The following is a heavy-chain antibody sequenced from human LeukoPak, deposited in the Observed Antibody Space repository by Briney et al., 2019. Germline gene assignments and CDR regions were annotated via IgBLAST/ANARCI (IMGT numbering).Heavy chain of an antibody. CDR3: ARGGGWYAPSFDY. CDR1: GYTFTSYD. V-gene: IGHV1-8*01. D-gene: IGHD6-19*01. CDR2: MNPNSGNK. Sequence: ASVKVSCKPSGYTFTSYDINWVRQATGQGLEWMGWMNPNSGNKGYAQMFQGRVTMTRNNSISTAYMELSSLRSEDTAVYYCARGGGWYAPSFDYWGQGTLVTVSS. J-gene: IGHJ4*02.